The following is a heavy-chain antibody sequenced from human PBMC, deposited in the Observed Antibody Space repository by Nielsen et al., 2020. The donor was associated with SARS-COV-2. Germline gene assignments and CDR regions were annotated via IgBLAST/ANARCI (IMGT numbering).Heavy chain of an antibody. CDR2: ISSSSSYI. J-gene: IGHJ4*02. CDR3: ARDWGWCSSTSCPFDY. CDR1: GFTFSSYS. V-gene: IGHV3-21*01. D-gene: IGHD2-2*01. Sequence: GESLKISCAASGFTFSSYSMNWVRQAPGKGLEWVSSISSSSSYIYYADSVKGRFTISRDNAKNSLYPQMNSLRAEDTAVYYCARDWGWCSSTSCPFDYWGQGTLVTVSS.